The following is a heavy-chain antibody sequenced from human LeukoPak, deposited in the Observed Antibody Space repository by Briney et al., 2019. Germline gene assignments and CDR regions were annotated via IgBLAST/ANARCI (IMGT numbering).Heavy chain of an antibody. CDR2: ISYDGSNK. J-gene: IGHJ4*02. Sequence: GGSLRLSCAASGFTFSSYAMHWVRQAPGKGLEWVAVISYDGSNKYYADSVKGRFTISRDNSKNTLCLQMNSLRAEDTAVYYCARSPYDILTGYSYYFDYWGQGTLVTVSS. CDR3: ARSPYDILTGYSYYFDY. D-gene: IGHD3-9*01. V-gene: IGHV3-30-3*01. CDR1: GFTFSSYA.